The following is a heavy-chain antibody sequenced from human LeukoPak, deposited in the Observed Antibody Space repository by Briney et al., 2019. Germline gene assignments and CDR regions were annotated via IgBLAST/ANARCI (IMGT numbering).Heavy chain of an antibody. Sequence: GGSLRLSCTSSGFILSSFAMSWVRQAPGKGLEWVSSISSPGGNTYYADSVKGRFTISRDNSNNLVYLQMNSLRAEDTAVYYCAKDRSMITFGGARFDYWGQGTLVTVSS. D-gene: IGHD3-16*01. J-gene: IGHJ4*02. CDR3: AKDRSMITFGGARFDY. CDR1: GFILSSFA. CDR2: ISSPGGNT. V-gene: IGHV3-23*01.